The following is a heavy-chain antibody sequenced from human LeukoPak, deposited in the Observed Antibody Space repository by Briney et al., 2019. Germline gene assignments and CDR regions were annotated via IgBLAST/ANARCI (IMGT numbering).Heavy chain of an antibody. CDR1: KFTFDTYS. J-gene: IGHJ3*01. V-gene: IGHV3-21*01. D-gene: IGHD2-2*01. Sequence: GGSLRLSCAASKFTFDTYSMNWVRQPPGKGLEWVSSISSSSSYIYYADSVKGRFTISRDNAENSLYLQMSSLRAEDTAVYYCARGLYSTGWSLWGQGTMVTVSS. CDR2: ISSSSSYI. CDR3: ARGLYSTGWSL.